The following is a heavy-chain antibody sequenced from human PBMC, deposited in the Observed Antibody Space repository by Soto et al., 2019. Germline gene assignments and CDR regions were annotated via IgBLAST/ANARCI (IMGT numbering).Heavy chain of an antibody. J-gene: IGHJ4*02. V-gene: IGHV2-5*02. D-gene: IGHD3-10*01. CDR2: IYWDDDK. CDR3: AHSRGWFGEFAPYYFDY. CDR1: GFSLSTSGVG. Sequence: QITLKESGPTLVKPTQTLTLTCTFSGFSLSTSGVGVGWIRQPPGKALEWLALIYWDDDKRYSPSLKSRLTSTKDTSKNQVVLTMTNMDPVDTATYYCAHSRGWFGEFAPYYFDYWGQGTLVTVSS.